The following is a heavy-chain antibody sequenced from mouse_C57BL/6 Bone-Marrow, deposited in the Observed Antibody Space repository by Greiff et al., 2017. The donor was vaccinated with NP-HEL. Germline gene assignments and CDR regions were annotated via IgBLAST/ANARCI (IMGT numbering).Heavy chain of an antibody. V-gene: IGHV1-64*01. Sequence: QVQLQQPGAELVKPGASVKLSCKASGYTFTSYWLHWVKQRPGQGLAWIGLIHPNSGSTNYNEKFTGKATLTVDKYSSTAYMQLSSLTAEDSAVDYCARGPPVGYRGKGTTLTVSS. CDR2: IHPNSGST. J-gene: IGHJ2*01. D-gene: IGHD1-1*01. CDR1: GYTFTSYW. CDR3: ARGPPVGY.